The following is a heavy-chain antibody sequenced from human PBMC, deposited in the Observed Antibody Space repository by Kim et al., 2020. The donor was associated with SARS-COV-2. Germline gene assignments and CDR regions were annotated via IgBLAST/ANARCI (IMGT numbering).Heavy chain of an antibody. Sequence: GGSLRLSCAASGFTFSNYGMYWVRQAPGKGLEWVAVIWYDGSNKYYEDSVKGRFTISRDNSKNTLYLQMNSLRAEDTAVYYCARGGGHSSYWQYKQTDYWGQGTLVTVSS. V-gene: IGHV3-33*01. CDR2: IWYDGSNK. CDR1: GFTFSNYG. J-gene: IGHJ4*02. D-gene: IGHD6-13*01. CDR3: ARGGGHSSYWQYKQTDY.